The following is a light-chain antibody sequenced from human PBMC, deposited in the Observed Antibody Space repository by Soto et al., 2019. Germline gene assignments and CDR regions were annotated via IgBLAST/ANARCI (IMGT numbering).Light chain of an antibody. CDR1: QSVSSSY. CDR3: QHYGSLVLT. J-gene: IGKJ4*01. Sequence: EIVLTQSPGTLSLSPGERATLSCRASQSVSSSYLDWYQQKPGQAPMLLIYGASSRATGIPDRFSGSGSGTDFTLTISILEPEVFAVYYCQHYGSLVLTFVGWTKVEIK. V-gene: IGKV3-20*01. CDR2: GAS.